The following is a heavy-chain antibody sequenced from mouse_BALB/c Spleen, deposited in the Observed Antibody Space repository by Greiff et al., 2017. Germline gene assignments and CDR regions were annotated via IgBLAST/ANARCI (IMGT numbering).Heavy chain of an antibody. CDR2: INSNGGST. CDR1: GFTFSSYG. D-gene: IGHD1-1*01. V-gene: IGHV5-6-3*01. Sequence: EVKLMESGGGLVQPGGSLKLSCAASGFTFSSYGMSWVRQTPDKRLELVATINSNGGSTYYPDSAKGRFTISRDNAKNTLYLQMSSLKSEDTAMYDCARGHYYGSSYEARFAYWGQGTLVTVSA. J-gene: IGHJ3*01. CDR3: ARGHYYGSSYEARFAY.